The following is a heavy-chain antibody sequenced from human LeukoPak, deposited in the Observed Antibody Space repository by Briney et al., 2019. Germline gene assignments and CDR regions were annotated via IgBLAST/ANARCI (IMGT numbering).Heavy chain of an antibody. CDR2: MNPNSGNT. Sequence: GASVKVSCKASGYTFTSYDINWARQATGQGLEWMGWMNPNSGNTGYAQKFQGRVTMTRNTSISTAYMELSSLRSEDTAVYYCARGFVDIVATIFDYWGQGTLVTVSS. CDR3: ARGFVDIVATIFDY. V-gene: IGHV1-8*01. D-gene: IGHD5-12*01. CDR1: GYTFTSYD. J-gene: IGHJ4*02.